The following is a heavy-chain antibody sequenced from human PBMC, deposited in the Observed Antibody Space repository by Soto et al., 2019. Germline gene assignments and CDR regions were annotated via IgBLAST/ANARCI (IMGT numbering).Heavy chain of an antibody. V-gene: IGHV1-8*01. Sequence: ASVKVSCKASGYSFTNNDVTWVRQATGQGLGGMGWMNPGSGDTGYAQKFQGRVTMTRDISIATAYMELSSLRSDDTAIYYCARMATFGSLNWFDPWGQGTLVTVSS. CDR3: ARMATFGSLNWFDP. D-gene: IGHD3-16*01. J-gene: IGHJ5*02. CDR2: MNPGSGDT. CDR1: GYSFTNND.